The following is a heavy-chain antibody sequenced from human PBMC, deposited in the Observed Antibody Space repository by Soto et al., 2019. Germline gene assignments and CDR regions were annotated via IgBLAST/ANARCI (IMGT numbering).Heavy chain of an antibody. J-gene: IGHJ3*02. V-gene: IGHV3-48*01. Sequence: GSLRLSCAAAGCTFRSYIMRFVRQAPRKGLEWVSYISSSSSTIYYADSVKGRFTISRDNAKNSLYLQMNSLRAEDTAVYYCASYYDFWSGYVHDAFDIWGQGTMVTVSS. CDR1: GCTFRSYI. CDR2: ISSSSSTI. D-gene: IGHD3-3*01. CDR3: ASYYDFWSGYVHDAFDI.